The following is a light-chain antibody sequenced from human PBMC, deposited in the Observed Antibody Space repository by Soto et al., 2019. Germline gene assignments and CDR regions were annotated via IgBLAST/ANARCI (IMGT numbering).Light chain of an antibody. V-gene: IGKV1-33*01. CDR3: QQYDSLPLT. Sequence: DIQMTQSPSSLSASVGDRVTITCQASRGVANYLNWYQQKPGQAPKLLIFDVSNLEPGVPPRFSGSDYGTHFTFTIVSLQPEDMATYYCQQYDSLPLTFGGGTKVKIK. CDR2: DVS. J-gene: IGKJ4*01. CDR1: RGVANY.